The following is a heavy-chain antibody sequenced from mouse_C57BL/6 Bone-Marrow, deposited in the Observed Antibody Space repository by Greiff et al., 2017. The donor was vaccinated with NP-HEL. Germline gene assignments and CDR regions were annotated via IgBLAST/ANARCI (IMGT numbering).Heavy chain of an antibody. Sequence: EVKLMESGAELVKPGASVKLSCTASGFNIKDYYMHWVKQRTEQGLEWIGRIDPEDGETKYAPKFQGKATITADTSSNTAYLQLSSLTSEDTAVYYCARKDTTVVAGDYFDYWGQGTTLTVSS. CDR2: IDPEDGET. V-gene: IGHV14-2*01. J-gene: IGHJ2*01. D-gene: IGHD1-1*01. CDR3: ARKDTTVVAGDYFDY. CDR1: GFNIKDYY.